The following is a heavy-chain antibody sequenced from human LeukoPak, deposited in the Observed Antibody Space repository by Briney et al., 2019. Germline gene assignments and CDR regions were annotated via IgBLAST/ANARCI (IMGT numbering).Heavy chain of an antibody. D-gene: IGHD3-22*01. CDR3: ARDYYDSSGYHYGEFGY. CDR1: GFTFSSYS. V-gene: IGHV3-21*01. Sequence: GGSLRLSCAASGFTFSSYSMNWVRQAPGKGPEWVSSISSSSSYIYYADSVKGRFTISRDNAKNSLYLQMNSLRAEDTAVYYCARDYYDSSGYHYGEFGYWGQGTLVTVSS. CDR2: ISSSSSYI. J-gene: IGHJ4*02.